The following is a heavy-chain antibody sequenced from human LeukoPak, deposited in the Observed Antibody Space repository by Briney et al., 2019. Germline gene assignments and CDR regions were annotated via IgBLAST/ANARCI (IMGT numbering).Heavy chain of an antibody. CDR2: IYTTGST. Sequence: SETLSLTCTVSGGSISSYYWSWIRQPAGKGLEWIGRIYTTGSTNYNPSLKSRVTMSVDTSKNQFSLKLSSVTAADTAVYYCARGIWFGESDAFDIWGQGTMVTVSS. CDR1: GGSISSYY. CDR3: ARGIWFGESDAFDI. V-gene: IGHV4-4*07. J-gene: IGHJ3*02. D-gene: IGHD3-10*01.